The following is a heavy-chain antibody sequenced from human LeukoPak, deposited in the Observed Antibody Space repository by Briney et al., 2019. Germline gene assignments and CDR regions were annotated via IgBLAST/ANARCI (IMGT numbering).Heavy chain of an antibody. CDR2: IDSGSGNI. J-gene: IGHJ3*01. V-gene: IGHV3-48*02. Sequence: GGSLRLSCAASGFAFSSHSMNWVRQAPGKGLEWLSYIDSGSGNIYYRDSVKGRFTISRDNAQDSLYLQMDSLRDEDTAVYYCAREDDDWGPNTLDVWGQGTVVTVSS. CDR3: AREDDDWGPNTLDV. CDR1: GFAFSSHS. D-gene: IGHD7-27*01.